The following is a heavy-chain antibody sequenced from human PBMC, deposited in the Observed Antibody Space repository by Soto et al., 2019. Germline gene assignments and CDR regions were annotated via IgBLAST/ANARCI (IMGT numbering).Heavy chain of an antibody. D-gene: IGHD1-26*01. V-gene: IGHV3-30-3*01. Sequence: LRLSCAASGFTFSSYAMHWVRQAPGKGLEWVAVISYDGSNKYYADSVKGRFTISRDNSKNTLYLQMNSLRAEDTAVYYCARDLWELLPFDYWGQGTLVTVSS. CDR1: GFTFSSYA. J-gene: IGHJ4*02. CDR3: ARDLWELLPFDY. CDR2: ISYDGSNK.